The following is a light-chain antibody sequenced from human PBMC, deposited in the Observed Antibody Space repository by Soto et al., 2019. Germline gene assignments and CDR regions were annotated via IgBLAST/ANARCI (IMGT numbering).Light chain of an antibody. CDR2: EVS. V-gene: IGLV2-14*01. J-gene: IGLJ2*01. CDR3: SSYTSSSTLV. Sequence: QSALTQPASVSGSPGQSITISCTGTSGDVGGHNYVSWYQHHPGKAPKLMIYEVSNRPSGVSNRFSGSKSGNTASLTISGLQAEDEADYYCSSYTSSSTLVFGGGTKLTVL. CDR1: SGDVGGHNY.